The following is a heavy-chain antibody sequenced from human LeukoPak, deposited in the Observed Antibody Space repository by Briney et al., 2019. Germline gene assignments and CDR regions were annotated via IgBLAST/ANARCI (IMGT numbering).Heavy chain of an antibody. CDR1: GFTFSSYG. Sequence: GGSLRLSCAASGFTFSSYGMHWVRQAPGKGLEWVAFIRYDGSNKYYADSVKGRFTVSRDNSKNTLYLQMNSLRAEGTAVYYCAKCSKRPFWSGYYGYYFDYWGQGTLVTVSS. CDR2: IRYDGSNK. V-gene: IGHV3-30*02. CDR3: AKCSKRPFWSGYYGYYFDY. J-gene: IGHJ4*02. D-gene: IGHD3-3*01.